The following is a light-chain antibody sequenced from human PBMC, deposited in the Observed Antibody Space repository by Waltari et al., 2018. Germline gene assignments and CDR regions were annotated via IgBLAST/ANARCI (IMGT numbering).Light chain of an antibody. V-gene: IGLV2-11*01. CDR2: DVT. Sequence: QSALTQPRSVSGSPGQSVTLSCTGTSDDVGGFVYVSWYQQHPGKAPKVIIYDVTKRPSGVPHRFSGSKSGNTASLTISGLQAEDDADYYCCSYAGSPYVFGTGTKVTVL. CDR1: SDDVGGFVY. J-gene: IGLJ1*01. CDR3: CSYAGSPYV.